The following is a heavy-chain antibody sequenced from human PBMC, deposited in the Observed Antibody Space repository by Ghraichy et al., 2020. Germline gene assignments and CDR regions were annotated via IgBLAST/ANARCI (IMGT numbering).Heavy chain of an antibody. CDR1: GGSFSGYY. V-gene: IGHV4-34*01. J-gene: IGHJ4*02. Sequence: SETLSLTCAVYGGSFSGYYWSWIRQPPGKGLEWIGEINHSGSTNYNPSLKSRVTISVDTSKNQFSLKLSSVTAADTAVYYCARGAYGSGSYYNGGGVSAHDYWGQGTLVTVSS. D-gene: IGHD3-10*01. CDR2: INHSGST. CDR3: ARGAYGSGSYYNGGGVSAHDY.